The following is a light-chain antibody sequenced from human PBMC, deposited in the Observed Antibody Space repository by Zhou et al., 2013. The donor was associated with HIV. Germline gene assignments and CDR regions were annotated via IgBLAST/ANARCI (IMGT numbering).Light chain of an antibody. CDR3: QQSYSTPRH. CDR1: QSISSY. V-gene: IGKV1-39*01. CDR2: AAS. J-gene: IGKJ3*01. Sequence: DILMTQSPSSLSASVGDRITITCRASQSISSYLNWYQQKPGKAPKLLISAASRLQSGVPSRFSGSGSGTDFTLTISSLQPEDFATYYCQQSYSTPRHFGPGTKVDIK.